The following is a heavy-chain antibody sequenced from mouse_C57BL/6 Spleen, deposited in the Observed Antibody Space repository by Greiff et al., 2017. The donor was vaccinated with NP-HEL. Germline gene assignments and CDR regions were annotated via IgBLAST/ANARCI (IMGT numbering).Heavy chain of an antibody. J-gene: IGHJ2*01. CDR2: INPSSGYT. V-gene: IGHV1-7*01. CDR1: GYTFTSYW. Sequence: QVHVKQSGAELAKPGASVKLSCKASGYTFTSYWMHWAKQRPGQGLEWIGYINPSSGYTKYNQKFKDKATLTADKSSSTAYMQLSSLTYEDSAVYYCARSALRDYFDYWGQGTTLTVSS. CDR3: ARSALRDYFDY.